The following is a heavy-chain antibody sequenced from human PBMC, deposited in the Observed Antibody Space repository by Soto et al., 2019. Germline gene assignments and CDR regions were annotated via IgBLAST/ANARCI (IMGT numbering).Heavy chain of an antibody. CDR2: IIPIFGTA. CDR1: GGTFSSYA. Sequence: GASVKVSCKASGGTFSSYAISWVRQAPGQGLEWMGGIIPIFGTANYAQKFQGRVTITADESTSTAYMELSSLRSEDTAVYYCARGDTLQYYYDSSCYGSGAFDIWGQGTMVTVSS. CDR3: ARGDTLQYYYDSSCYGSGAFDI. V-gene: IGHV1-69*13. J-gene: IGHJ3*02. D-gene: IGHD3-22*01.